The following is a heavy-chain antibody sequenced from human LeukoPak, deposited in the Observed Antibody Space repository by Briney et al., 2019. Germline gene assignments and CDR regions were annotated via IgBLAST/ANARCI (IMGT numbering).Heavy chain of an antibody. CDR3: ARVVMITFGGPEGFDY. D-gene: IGHD3-16*01. CDR2: IKQDGSEK. J-gene: IGHJ4*02. V-gene: IGHV3-7*01. Sequence: GGSLRLSCAASGFTFSSYWMSWVRQAPGKGLEWMANIKQDGSEKYYVDSVKGRFTISRDNAKNSLYLHMNSLRAGDTAVYYCARVVMITFGGPEGFDYWGQGTLVTVSS. CDR1: GFTFSSYW.